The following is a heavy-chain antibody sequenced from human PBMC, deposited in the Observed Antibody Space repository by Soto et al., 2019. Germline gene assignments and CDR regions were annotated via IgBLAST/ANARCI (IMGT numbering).Heavy chain of an antibody. CDR1: GLPFSNIW. CDR3: ATLDTARVETAGY. Sequence: GGSLRLSCVASGLPFSNIWTSWVRQAPGKGLEWVANIKQGGTETYYVESVKGRFTISKDNAKNSLYLQMNSLRVEDTALYYCATLDTARVETAGYWGHGPLVTVSS. D-gene: IGHD5-18*01. J-gene: IGHJ4*01. CDR2: IKQGGTET. V-gene: IGHV3-7*01.